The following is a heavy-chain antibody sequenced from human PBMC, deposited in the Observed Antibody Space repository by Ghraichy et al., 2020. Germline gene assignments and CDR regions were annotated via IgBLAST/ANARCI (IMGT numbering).Heavy chain of an antibody. CDR2: IYYSGST. CDR1: GGSVSSGSYY. D-gene: IGHD4-17*01. V-gene: IGHV4-61*01. J-gene: IGHJ4*02. CDR3: ARVRSWIYGDYLSLDY. Sequence: SETLSLTCTVSGGSVSSGSYYWSWIRQPPGKGLEWIGYIYYSGSTNYNPSLKSRVTISVDTSKNQFSLKLSSVTAADTAVYYCARVRSWIYGDYLSLDYWGQGTLVTVSS.